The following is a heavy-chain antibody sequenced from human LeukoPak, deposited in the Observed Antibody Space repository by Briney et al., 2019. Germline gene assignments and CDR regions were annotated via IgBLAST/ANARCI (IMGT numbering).Heavy chain of an antibody. Sequence: AETLSLTCTVSGFSISSSSYYWGWIRQPPGKGLVWIVSIFYSGNTYYNPSLSRRVIVSVDTSKSHFSLKLSSVTAADMAVYYCARRYRSGWADRLYYFDSWGQGNLVTVSS. CDR1: GFSISSSSYY. J-gene: IGHJ4*02. V-gene: IGHV4-39*02. CDR3: ARRYRSGWADRLYYFDS. CDR2: IFYSGNT. D-gene: IGHD6-25*01.